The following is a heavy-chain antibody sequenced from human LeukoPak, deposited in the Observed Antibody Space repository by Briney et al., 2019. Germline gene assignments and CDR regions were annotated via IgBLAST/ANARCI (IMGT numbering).Heavy chain of an antibody. D-gene: IGHD3-22*01. CDR2: ISAYNGNT. Sequence: ASVKVSCKASGYTFTSYGISWVRQAPGQGLEWMGWISAYNGNTNYAQKLQGRVTMTTDTSTSTAYMELRSLRSDDTAVYYCARTLPPTYYYDSSGYYPIEKIDYWGQGTLVTVSS. CDR3: ARTLPPTYYYDSSGYYPIEKIDY. CDR1: GYTFTSYG. V-gene: IGHV1-18*01. J-gene: IGHJ4*02.